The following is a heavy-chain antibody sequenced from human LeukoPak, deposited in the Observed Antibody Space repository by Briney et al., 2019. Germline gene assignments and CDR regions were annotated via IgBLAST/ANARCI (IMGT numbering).Heavy chain of an antibody. Sequence: GRSLRLSCAASGFTFSSYAMSWVRQAPGKGLEWVSAISGSGGSTYYADSVKGRFTISRDNSKNTLYLQMNSLGAEDTAVYYCAKIPGYYDSSGYYYLWYFDLWGRGTLVTVSS. J-gene: IGHJ2*01. D-gene: IGHD3-22*01. CDR3: AKIPGYYDSSGYYYLWYFDL. CDR1: GFTFSSYA. V-gene: IGHV3-23*01. CDR2: ISGSGGST.